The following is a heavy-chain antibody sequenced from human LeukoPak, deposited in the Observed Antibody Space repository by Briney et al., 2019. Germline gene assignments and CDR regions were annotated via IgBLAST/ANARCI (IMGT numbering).Heavy chain of an antibody. CDR3: ARTGSGYYVDY. D-gene: IGHD3-22*01. CDR1: GFTFSSYTI. CDR2: IYHSGST. J-gene: IGHJ4*02. V-gene: IGHV4-4*02. Sequence: GSLRLSCAASGFTFSSYTINWVRQPPGKGLEWIGEIYHSGSTNYNPSLKSRVTISVDKSKNQFSLKLSSVTAADTAVYYCARTGSGYYVDYWGQGTLVTVSS.